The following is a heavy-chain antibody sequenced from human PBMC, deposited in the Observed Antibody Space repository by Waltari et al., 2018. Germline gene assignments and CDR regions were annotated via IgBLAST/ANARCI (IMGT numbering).Heavy chain of an antibody. D-gene: IGHD3-22*01. J-gene: IGHJ2*01. CDR2: IYPSGST. CDR1: GGSVSSYF. CDR3: ARDGGLLRPFDL. Sequence: QVQLQESGPGLVKPSETLSLTCTVSGGSVSSYFWGWLRQPAGKGLEWIGRIYPSGSTNDNSSLKCRVTISVDKSKNQFSLKLTSVTAADAAVYFCARDGGLLRPFDLWGRGTLVTVSS. V-gene: IGHV4-4*07.